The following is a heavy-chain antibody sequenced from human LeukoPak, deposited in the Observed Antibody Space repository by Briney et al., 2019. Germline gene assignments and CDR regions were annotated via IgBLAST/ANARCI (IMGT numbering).Heavy chain of an antibody. D-gene: IGHD1-1*01. CDR3: ARDRGFTYTYKYSDY. V-gene: IGHV3-30-3*01. CDR1: GFTFNNYA. J-gene: IGHJ4*02. CDR2: ISHGENNE. Sequence: GRSLRLSCAASGFTFNNYALHWVRQAPGKGLDWVAIISHGENNEYYADSVKGRFTISRDNSKNMLYPQMNSLRAEDTAVYYCARDRGFTYTYKYSDYWGQGTLVTVSS.